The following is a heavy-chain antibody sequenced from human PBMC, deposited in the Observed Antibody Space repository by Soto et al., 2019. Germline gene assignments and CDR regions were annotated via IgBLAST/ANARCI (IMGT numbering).Heavy chain of an antibody. CDR1: WGTFVDLA. V-gene: IGHV3-23*01. CDR3: AKDRETVALTYREGMEV. CDR2: ISGSGGST. J-gene: IGHJ6*04. D-gene: IGHD6-19*01. Sequence: SLRLPYAAAWGTFVDLAMSWVLQATGKGLEWVSAISGSGGSTYYADSVKGRFTISRDNSKNTLYLQMNSLRAEDTAVYYCAKDRETVALTYREGMEVWGKGTTVTVSS.